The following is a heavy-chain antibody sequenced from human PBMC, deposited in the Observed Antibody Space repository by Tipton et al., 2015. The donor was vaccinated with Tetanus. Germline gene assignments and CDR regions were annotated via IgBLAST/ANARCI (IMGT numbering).Heavy chain of an antibody. CDR2: ISAYNGNT. J-gene: IGHJ3*02. CDR1: GYTFTSYG. CDR3: AQKVGATIDDAFDI. Sequence: QLVQSGAEVKKPGASVNVSCKASGYTFTSYGISWVRQAPGQGLEWMGWISAYNGNTNYAQKLQGRVTMTTDTSTSTAYMELRSLRSDDTAVYYCAQKVGATIDDAFDIWDQGTMVTVSS. V-gene: IGHV1-18*04. D-gene: IGHD1-26*01.